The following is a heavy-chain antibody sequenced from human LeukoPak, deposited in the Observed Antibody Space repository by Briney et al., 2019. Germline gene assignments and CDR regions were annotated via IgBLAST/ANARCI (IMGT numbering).Heavy chain of an antibody. D-gene: IGHD3-10*01. J-gene: IGHJ4*02. CDR2: ISSRDNLI. Sequence: GGSLRLSCAASGFVVNDYYMNWIRQAPGKGLEWVSYISSRDNLIYYADSVKGRLTISTDNARNSVYLQLNRLRVEDTAVYYCAREQWFRWEFWGQGILVTVSS. CDR1: GFVVNDYY. CDR3: AREQWFRWEF. V-gene: IGHV3-11*01.